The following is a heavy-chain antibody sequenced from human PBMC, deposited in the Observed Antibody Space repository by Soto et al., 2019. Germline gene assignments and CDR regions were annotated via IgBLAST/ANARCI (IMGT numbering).Heavy chain of an antibody. D-gene: IGHD3-9*01. CDR1: GGSFSSYY. CDR2: VYYSGST. CDR3: GRLEGLATISYYFDY. Sequence: PSETLSLTCAVYGGSFSSYYWGWVRQPPGKGLEWIGSVYYSGSTYYNPSLESRVTISVDKSKNQFSLKLMSLSAADTAVYYCGRLEGLATISYYFDYWGQGALVTVSS. V-gene: IGHV4-39*01. J-gene: IGHJ4*02.